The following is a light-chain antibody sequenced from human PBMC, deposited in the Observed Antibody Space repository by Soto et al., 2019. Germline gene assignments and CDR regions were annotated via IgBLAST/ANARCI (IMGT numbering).Light chain of an antibody. CDR2: GNI. CDR1: SSNIGAGYN. CDR3: QSYDSSLSEGV. J-gene: IGLJ2*01. Sequence: QSALTQPPSLSGAPGQRVTISCTGSSSNIGAGYNVHWYQQLPGRAPKLLIYGNINRPSGVPDRFSGSRSGTSASLAITGLQAEDEADYYCQSYDSSLSEGVFGGGTKLTVL. V-gene: IGLV1-40*01.